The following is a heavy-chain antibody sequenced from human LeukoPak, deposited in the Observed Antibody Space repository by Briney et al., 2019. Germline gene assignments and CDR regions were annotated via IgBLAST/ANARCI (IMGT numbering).Heavy chain of an antibody. CDR3: ARARGGPEENSHFDY. CDR2: VDHTGST. CDR1: DDSITMYY. J-gene: IGHJ4*02. Sequence: SETLSLTCTVSDDSITMYYWTWIRQPPGKGLEWIGYVDHTGSTKFNPSLNGRVSISRGTSNNFFSLRLRSVTAADTAVYYCARARGGPEENSHFDYRGQGTLVTVSS. V-gene: IGHV4-59*01. D-gene: IGHD6-6*01.